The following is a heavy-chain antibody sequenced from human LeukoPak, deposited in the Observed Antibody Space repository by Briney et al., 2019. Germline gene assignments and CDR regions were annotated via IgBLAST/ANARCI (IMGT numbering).Heavy chain of an antibody. Sequence: GGSLRLSCAASGFTFSSYAMSWVRQAPGKGLEWVSDISGSGGSTYYADSVKGRFTISRDNSKDTLYLQMNSLRAEDTTVYYCARDRPFFEYWGQGALVVVSS. V-gene: IGHV3-23*01. J-gene: IGHJ4*02. CDR2: ISGSGGST. CDR3: ARDRPFFEY. CDR1: GFTFSSYA.